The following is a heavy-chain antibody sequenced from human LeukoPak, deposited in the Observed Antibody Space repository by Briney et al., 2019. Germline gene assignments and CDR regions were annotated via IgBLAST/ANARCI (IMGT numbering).Heavy chain of an antibody. J-gene: IGHJ3*02. CDR3: ARDPHQYCSRTSCSYDAFDI. V-gene: IGHV1-69*13. Sequence: SVKVSCKASGGTFSSYAISWVRQAPGQGLEWMGGIIPIFGTANYAQKFQGRVTITADESTSTAYMELSSLRSEDTAVYYCARDPHQYCSRTSCSYDAFDIWGQGTMVTVSS. CDR1: GGTFSSYA. CDR2: IIPIFGTA. D-gene: IGHD2-2*01.